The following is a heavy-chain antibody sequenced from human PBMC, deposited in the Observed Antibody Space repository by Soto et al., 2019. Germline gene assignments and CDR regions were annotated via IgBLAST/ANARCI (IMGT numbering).Heavy chain of an antibody. V-gene: IGHV4-59*08. Sequence: PSETLSLTCTVSGGSISSYYWSWIRQPPGKGLEWIGYIYYTGSTNYNPSLKSRVTISLDTSKNQFSLELGSVTAADTAVYYCARRGAAPYYYYMDVWGKGTTVTVSS. CDR2: IYYTGST. CDR1: GGSISSYY. CDR3: ARRGAAPYYYYMDV. D-gene: IGHD1-26*01. J-gene: IGHJ6*03.